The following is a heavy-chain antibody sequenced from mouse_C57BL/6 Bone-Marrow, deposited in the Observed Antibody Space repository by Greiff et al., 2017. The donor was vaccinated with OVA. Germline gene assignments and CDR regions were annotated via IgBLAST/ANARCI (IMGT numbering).Heavy chain of an antibody. Sequence: ESGPGLVKPSQSLSLTCSVTGYSITSGYYWNWIRQFPGNKLEWMGYISYDGSNNYNPSLKNRISITRDTSKNQFFLKLNSVTTEDTATYYCARDRNWVYWYFDVWGTGTTVTVSS. CDR2: ISYDGSN. D-gene: IGHD4-1*01. V-gene: IGHV3-6*01. J-gene: IGHJ1*03. CDR1: GYSITSGYY. CDR3: ARDRNWVYWYFDV.